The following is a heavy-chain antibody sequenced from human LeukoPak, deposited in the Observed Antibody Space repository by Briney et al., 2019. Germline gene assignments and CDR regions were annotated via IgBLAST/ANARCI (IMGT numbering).Heavy chain of an antibody. Sequence: PGGSLRLSCAASGFTFSSYAMSWVRQAPGKGLEWVSGISGSGGSTYYGDSVKGRFTISRDNSKNTLYLQMNSLRAEDTAVYYCARDSGMLPFDYWGQGTLVSVSS. CDR3: ARDSGMLPFDY. D-gene: IGHD5-12*01. J-gene: IGHJ4*02. CDR2: ISGSGGST. V-gene: IGHV3-23*01. CDR1: GFTFSSYA.